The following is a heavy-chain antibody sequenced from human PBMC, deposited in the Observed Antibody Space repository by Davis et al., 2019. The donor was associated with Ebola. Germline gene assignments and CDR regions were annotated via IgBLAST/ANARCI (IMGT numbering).Heavy chain of an antibody. CDR1: GFTLSIYG. CDR3: AKGDNSGWYGFDY. D-gene: IGHD6-19*01. CDR2: IRNDGNDQ. J-gene: IGHJ4*02. V-gene: IGHV3-30*02. Sequence: GSLRLSCAASGFTLSIYGMHWVRQAPGKGLEWVAFIRNDGNDQYYAGSVKGRFTISRDNSKNTLSLQMNSLRAEDTAVYYCAKGDNSGWYGFDYWGQGTLVTVSS.